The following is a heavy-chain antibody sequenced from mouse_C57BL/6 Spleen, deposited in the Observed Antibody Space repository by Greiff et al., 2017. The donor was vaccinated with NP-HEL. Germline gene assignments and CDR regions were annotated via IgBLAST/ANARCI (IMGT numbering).Heavy chain of an antibody. Sequence: QVQLQQPGAELVMPGASVKLSCKASGYTFTSYWMHWVKQRPGQGLEWIGEIDPSDSYTNYNQKFKGKSTLTVDKSSSTAYMQLSSLTSEDSAVYYCAIFTTVVATDYWGQGTTLTVSS. V-gene: IGHV1-69*01. J-gene: IGHJ2*01. CDR1: GYTFTSYW. CDR2: IDPSDSYT. CDR3: AIFTTVVATDY. D-gene: IGHD1-1*01.